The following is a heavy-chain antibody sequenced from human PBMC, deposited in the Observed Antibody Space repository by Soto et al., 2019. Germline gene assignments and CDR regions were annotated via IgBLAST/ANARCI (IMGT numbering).Heavy chain of an antibody. J-gene: IGHJ5*02. V-gene: IGHV4-31*03. CDR1: GGSISSGGYY. CDR3: ARELPTTTWFDP. Sequence: SETLSLTCTVSGGSISSGGYYWRWIRQHPGKGLEWIGYIYYSGSTYYNPSLKSRVTISVDTSKNQFSLKLSSVTAADTAVYYCARELPTTTWFDPWGQGTLVTVSS. D-gene: IGHD4-17*01. CDR2: IYYSGST.